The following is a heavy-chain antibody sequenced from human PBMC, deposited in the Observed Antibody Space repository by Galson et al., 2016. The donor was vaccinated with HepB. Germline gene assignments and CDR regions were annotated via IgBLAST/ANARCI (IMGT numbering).Heavy chain of an antibody. J-gene: IGHJ6*02. V-gene: IGHV3-23*01. CDR3: AKEGTIFGMIPYGVDV. CDR1: GFRFSSHV. Sequence: SLRLSCAASGFRFSSHVMSWVRQAPGKGLDWVSSINGGGGITYYADSVKGRFTISRDNSKNTVYLQMNSLRAEDTAVYYCAKEGTIFGMIPYGVDVWGQGTTVTVSS. CDR2: INGGGGIT. D-gene: IGHD3-3*01.